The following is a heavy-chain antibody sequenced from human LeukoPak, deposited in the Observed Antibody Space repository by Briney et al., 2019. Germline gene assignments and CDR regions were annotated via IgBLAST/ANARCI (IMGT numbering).Heavy chain of an antibody. Sequence: GGSLRLSCAASGFTVSSNYMSWVRQAPGKGLEWVSVIYSGGSTYYADSVKGRFTISRDNSKNTLYLQMNSLRAEDTAVYYCAKGDYYGSGSYYNVYYFDYWGQGTLVTVSS. CDR2: IYSGGST. D-gene: IGHD3-10*01. CDR3: AKGDYYGSGSYYNVYYFDY. V-gene: IGHV3-53*01. CDR1: GFTVSSNY. J-gene: IGHJ4*02.